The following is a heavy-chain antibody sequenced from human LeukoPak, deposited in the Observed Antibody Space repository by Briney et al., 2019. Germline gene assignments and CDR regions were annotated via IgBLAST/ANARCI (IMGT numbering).Heavy chain of an antibody. CDR3: AKFPPNGGYFDY. Sequence: GGSLRLSRAASGFTFSDYYMSWIRQAPGKGLEWVSYISSSGSTIYYADSVKGRFTISRDNSKNTLYLQMNSLRAEDTAVYYCAKFPPNGGYFDYWGQGTLVTVSS. CDR1: GFTFSDYY. J-gene: IGHJ4*02. V-gene: IGHV3-11*01. CDR2: ISSSGSTI. D-gene: IGHD3-22*01.